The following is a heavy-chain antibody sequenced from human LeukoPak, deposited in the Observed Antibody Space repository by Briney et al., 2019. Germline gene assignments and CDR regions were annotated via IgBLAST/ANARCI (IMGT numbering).Heavy chain of an antibody. Sequence: GGSLTLSCAASGFIFSDYWMHWVRHAPGKGLVWVSRINTDGGFTRYADSVQGRFIIPRDTAKNTPFLQMNSLRAEDTAVYYCAREAKVGGALQYWGQGILVTVSS. J-gene: IGHJ4*02. V-gene: IGHV3-74*01. D-gene: IGHD1-26*01. CDR2: INTDGGFT. CDR1: GFIFSDYW. CDR3: AREAKVGGALQY.